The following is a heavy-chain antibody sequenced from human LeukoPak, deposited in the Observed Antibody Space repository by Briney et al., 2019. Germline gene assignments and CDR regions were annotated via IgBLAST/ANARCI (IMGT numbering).Heavy chain of an antibody. CDR3: AAGARDGSGSYYYFDN. J-gene: IGHJ4*02. CDR2: INTDGRTT. D-gene: IGHD3-10*01. CDR1: GFTFSNYW. V-gene: IGHV3-74*01. Sequence: GGSLRLSCAASGFTFSNYWMYWVRQAPGRGLVWVSRINTDGRTTIYADSVKGRFTISRDNSKNTLYLQMNSLRAEDTAVYYCAAGARDGSGSYYYFDNWGQGTLVTVSS.